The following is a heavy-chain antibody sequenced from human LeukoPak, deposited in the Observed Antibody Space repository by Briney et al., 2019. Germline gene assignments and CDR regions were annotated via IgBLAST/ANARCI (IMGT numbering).Heavy chain of an antibody. CDR1: GFTFSDYY. CDR3: AGTPYYDILTGYYRQYYYYGMDV. Sequence: GGSLRLSCAASGFTFSDYYMSWIRQAPGKGLEWVSYISSSGSTIYYADSVKGRFTISRDNAKNSLYLQMNSLRAEDTAVYYCAGTPYYDILTGYYRQYYYYGMDVWGQGTTVTVSS. J-gene: IGHJ6*02. D-gene: IGHD3-9*01. CDR2: ISSSGSTI. V-gene: IGHV3-11*01.